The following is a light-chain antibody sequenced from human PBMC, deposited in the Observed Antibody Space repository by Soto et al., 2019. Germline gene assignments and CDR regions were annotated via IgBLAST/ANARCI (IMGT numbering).Light chain of an antibody. J-gene: IGLJ2*01. CDR2: EVS. Sequence: QSALTQPASVSGSPGQSITISCTGTSSDVGAYNYVSWYQQYPGKAPKLMIFEVSNRPSGVSNRFSGSKSGNTASLTISGLQPEDESHYYCSSYAGSSTLWVFGGGTKLTVL. V-gene: IGLV2-14*01. CDR3: SSYAGSSTLWV. CDR1: SSDVGAYNY.